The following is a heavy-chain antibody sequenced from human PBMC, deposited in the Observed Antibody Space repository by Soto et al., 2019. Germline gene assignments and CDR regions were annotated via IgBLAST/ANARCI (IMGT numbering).Heavy chain of an antibody. D-gene: IGHD2-21*02. CDR3: AREDDGGDSLDV. CDR2: IHHSGSI. Sequence: QVQLQQSGPGLVKPSQTLSLTCTVSGGSISSDYYHWTWIRQSPGKGMEWIGYIHHSGSILYNPSLTSPLTISVDTSKNQFPLHPSSVTAADTAVYFCAREDDGGDSLDVWGQGTTVTVSS. J-gene: IGHJ6*02. CDR1: GGSISSDYYH. V-gene: IGHV4-30-4*08.